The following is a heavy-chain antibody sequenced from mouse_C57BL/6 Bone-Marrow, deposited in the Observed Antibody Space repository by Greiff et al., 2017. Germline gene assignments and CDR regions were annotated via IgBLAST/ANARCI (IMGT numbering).Heavy chain of an antibody. CDR2: IYPGSGSN. V-gene: IGHV1-55*01. J-gene: IGHJ2*01. D-gene: IGHD1-1*01. CDR1: GYTFTSYW. CDR3: ARERLYYYEYFDY. Sequence: QVQLQQPGAELVKPGASVTLSCSASGYTFTSYWLTWVMRRPGQGLEWCVDIYPGSGSNNYNEKFKSKTTLTVDTSSSTAYMQLSSLTSEDSAVYYCARERLYYYEYFDYWGQGTTLTVSS.